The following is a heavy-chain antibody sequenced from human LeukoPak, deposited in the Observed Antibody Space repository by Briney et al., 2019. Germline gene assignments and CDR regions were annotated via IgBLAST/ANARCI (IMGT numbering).Heavy chain of an antibody. CDR2: ISYDGSNK. J-gene: IGHJ6*04. CDR1: GFTFSSYG. V-gene: IGHV3-30*18. D-gene: IGHD4-17*01. Sequence: GRSLRLSCAASGFTFSSYGIHWVRQAPGKGLEWVAVISYDGSNKYYADSVKGRFTISRDNSKNTLYLQMNSLRAEDTAVYYCAKGDYGDTAGGIPAIYYYYYGMDVWGKGTTVTVSS. CDR3: AKGDYGDTAGGIPAIYYYYYGMDV.